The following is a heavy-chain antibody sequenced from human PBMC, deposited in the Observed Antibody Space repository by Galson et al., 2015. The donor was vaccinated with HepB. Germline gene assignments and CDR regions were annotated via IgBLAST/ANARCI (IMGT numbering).Heavy chain of an antibody. Sequence: SLRLSCAASGLTFDGYAMHWVRQAPGKGLEWVSGISWNSGSLGYADSVKGRFTISRDNAKNSLYLQMNSLRAEDTALYYCAKDKLGGIAEYLQHWGQGTLVTVSS. CDR2: ISWNSGSL. D-gene: IGHD2-15*01. CDR1: GLTFDGYA. CDR3: AKDKLGGIAEYLQH. J-gene: IGHJ1*01. V-gene: IGHV3-9*01.